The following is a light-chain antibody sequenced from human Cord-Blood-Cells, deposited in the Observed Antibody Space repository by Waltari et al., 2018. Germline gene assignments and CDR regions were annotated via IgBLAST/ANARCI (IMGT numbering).Light chain of an antibody. J-gene: IGLJ2*01. CDR3: SSYTSSSTLV. CDR1: SSDVGGYTY. CDR2: DVS. Sequence: QSALTQPASVSGSPGPSITLSCTGTSSDVGGYTYVSWYQQHPGKAPKRMIYDVSNRPSGVSNRFSGSKSGNTASLTISGLQAEDEADYYCSSYTSSSTLVFGGGTKLTVL. V-gene: IGLV2-14*01.